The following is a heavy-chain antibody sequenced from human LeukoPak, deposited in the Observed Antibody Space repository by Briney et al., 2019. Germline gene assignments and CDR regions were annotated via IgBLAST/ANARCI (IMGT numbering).Heavy chain of an antibody. CDR1: GLNFRTYA. J-gene: IGHJ4*02. V-gene: IGHV3-23*01. Sequence: PGGSLRLSCTASGLNFRTYAMSWVRQAPGKGLEWVSSIGTDDTKFYGDSVKGRFTISRDNSKNTMYLQMNSLKTEDTAVYHCANTGPQPYSNGWASPVVYYFDDWGQGTLVTVSS. D-gene: IGHD6-19*01. CDR2: IGTDDTK. CDR3: ANTGPQPYSNGWASPVVYYFDD.